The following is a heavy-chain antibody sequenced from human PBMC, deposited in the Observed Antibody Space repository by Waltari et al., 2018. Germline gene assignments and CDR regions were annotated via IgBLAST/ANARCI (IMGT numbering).Heavy chain of an antibody. CDR2: INHSGST. V-gene: IGHV4-34*01. CDR1: GGSFSGYY. Sequence: QVQLQQWGAGLLKPSETLSLTCAVYGGSFSGYYWSWIRQPPGKGLEWIGEINHSGSTNSNPSLKSRVTISVDTSKNQFSLKLSSVTAADTAVYYCARGYYYDSSGYYSSAPDYWGQGTLVTVSS. J-gene: IGHJ4*02. CDR3: ARGYYYDSSGYYSSAPDY. D-gene: IGHD3-22*01.